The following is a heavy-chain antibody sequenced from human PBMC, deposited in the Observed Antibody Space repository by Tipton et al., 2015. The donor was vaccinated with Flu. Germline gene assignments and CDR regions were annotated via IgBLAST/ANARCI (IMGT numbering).Heavy chain of an antibody. V-gene: IGHV3-7*01. CDR2: INPNGREK. CDR1: EFTFSDYW. J-gene: IGHJ4*02. CDR3: ARRRYTNGWHFAY. Sequence: SLRLSCVASEFTFSDYWMSWVRQAPGKGLEWVANINPNGREKYYVDSVKGRFTISRDNAKNSLYLQMNGLTVDDTATYYCARRRYTNGWHFAYWGQGALVTVSS. D-gene: IGHD6-19*01.